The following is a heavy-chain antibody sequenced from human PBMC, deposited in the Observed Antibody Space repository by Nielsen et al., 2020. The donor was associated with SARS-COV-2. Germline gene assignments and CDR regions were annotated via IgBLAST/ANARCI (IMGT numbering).Heavy chain of an antibody. V-gene: IGHV4-34*01. CDR2: INHSGST. CDR3: ARDTKIQLWLGPFDY. CDR1: GFTFSSYW. J-gene: IGHJ4*02. D-gene: IGHD5-18*01. Sequence: ESLKISCAASGFTFSSYWMSWVRQPPGKGLEWIGEINHSGSTNYNPSLKSRVTISVDTSKNQFSLKLSSVTAADTAVYYCARDTKIQLWLGPFDYWGQGTPVTVSS.